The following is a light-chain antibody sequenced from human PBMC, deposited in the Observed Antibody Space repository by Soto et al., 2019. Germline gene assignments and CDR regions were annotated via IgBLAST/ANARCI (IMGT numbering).Light chain of an antibody. J-gene: IGKJ5*01. Sequence: EIVLTQSPATLSLSPGERATLSCRASQSVSSYLAWYQQKPGQAPRLLIYDASNRATGIPARFSGSGSGTDFTLTISSLEPEDFAVYYCQQRSNWPPTFGQGTRLA. V-gene: IGKV3-11*01. CDR2: DAS. CDR3: QQRSNWPPT. CDR1: QSVSSY.